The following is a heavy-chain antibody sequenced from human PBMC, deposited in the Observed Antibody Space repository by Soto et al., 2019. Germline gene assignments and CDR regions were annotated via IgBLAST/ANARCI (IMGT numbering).Heavy chain of an antibody. CDR1: GGSFSSTSYY. V-gene: IGHV4-39*01. Sequence: KPSETLSLTCTVSGGSFSSTSYYWGWIRQPPGKGLEWIGSVYYTGTTEYNPSLKSRITISVDTSKRQFSLKVSSVTASDTAVYYCARTYSAVANFDSWGQGSLVTVSS. D-gene: IGHD6-19*01. CDR2: VYYTGTT. CDR3: ARTYSAVANFDS. J-gene: IGHJ4*02.